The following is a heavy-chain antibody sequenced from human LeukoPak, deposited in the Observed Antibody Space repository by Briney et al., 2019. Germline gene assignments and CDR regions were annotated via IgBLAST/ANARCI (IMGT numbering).Heavy chain of an antibody. J-gene: IGHJ4*02. Sequence: GGSLRLSCAASGFSFISYTMHWVRQAPGKGLEWLAVVSFDGNNEYYADSVKGRFTISRDNSKNTLYLQMNSLRAEDTAVYYCTTGEWELLGHFDYWGQGTLVTVSS. V-gene: IGHV3-30-3*01. CDR1: GFSFISYT. CDR2: VSFDGNNE. D-gene: IGHD1-26*01. CDR3: TTGEWELLGHFDY.